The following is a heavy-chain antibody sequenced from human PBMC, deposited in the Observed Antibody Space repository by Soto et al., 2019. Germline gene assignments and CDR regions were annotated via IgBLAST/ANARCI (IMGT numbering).Heavy chain of an antibody. CDR2: INYRGST. CDR1: GGSISSGGYY. D-gene: IGHD3-16*01. V-gene: IGHV4-31*03. CDR3: ARGPGIMAKIDY. Sequence: QVQLQVSGPGLVMHSQSLSLTCTVSGGSISSGGYYWSWIRQHPGKGLEWIGYINYRGSTYYNPSLKRRATISVDTSKNQISLKLSSVTAADTAVYYCARGPGIMAKIDYWGQGTLVTVSS. J-gene: IGHJ4*02.